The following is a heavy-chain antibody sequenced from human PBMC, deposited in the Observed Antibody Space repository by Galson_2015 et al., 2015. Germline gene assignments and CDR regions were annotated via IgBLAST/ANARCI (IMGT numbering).Heavy chain of an antibody. Sequence: SLRLSCATSGFTFSSYAMSWVRQAPGQGLEWVSAISGGGDITYYADSVKGRFTISRDTSKNTFYLQMISLRADDTAIYYCARRGSGTYYRFDYWGQGTLVTVSS. CDR1: GFTFSSYA. CDR2: ISGGGDIT. J-gene: IGHJ4*02. CDR3: ARRGSGTYYRFDY. D-gene: IGHD1-26*01. V-gene: IGHV3-23*01.